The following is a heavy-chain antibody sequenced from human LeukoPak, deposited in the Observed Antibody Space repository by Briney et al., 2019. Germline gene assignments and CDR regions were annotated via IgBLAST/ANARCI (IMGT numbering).Heavy chain of an antibody. CDR3: TKNTGDFDV. Sequence: GGSLRLSCVFPSLTFSHAWMNWVRQAPGKGLEWVGRVKSVAEGGASEYGTPVKGRFTISRDDSKKTVYLQMHNLSTEGTALYYCTKNTGDFDVWGQGTMVIVSS. CDR2: VKSVAEGGAS. CDR1: SLTFSHAW. J-gene: IGHJ3*01. V-gene: IGHV3-15*07. D-gene: IGHD4-17*01.